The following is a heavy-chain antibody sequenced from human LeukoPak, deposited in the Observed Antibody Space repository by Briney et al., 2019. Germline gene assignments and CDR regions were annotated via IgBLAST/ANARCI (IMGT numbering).Heavy chain of an antibody. D-gene: IGHD5-18*01. CDR2: INHSGST. J-gene: IGHJ4*02. CDR1: GGPFSDYY. Sequence: SETLSLTCAVYGGPFSDYYWSWIRQPPGKGLEWIGEINHSGSTNYNPSLKSRVTISVDTSKNQFSLKLSSVTAADTAVYYCARAHSYGSASFDYWGQGTLVTVSS. V-gene: IGHV4-34*01. CDR3: ARAHSYGSASFDY.